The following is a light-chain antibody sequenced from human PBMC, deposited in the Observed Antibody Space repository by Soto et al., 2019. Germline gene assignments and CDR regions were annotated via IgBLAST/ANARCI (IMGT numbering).Light chain of an antibody. CDR1: QSVSSNY. Sequence: EIVLTQSPVTLSLSPGERATLSCRASQSVSSNYLAWYQQKPGQAPRLLIYGASSRATGIPDRFSGTGSETDFTLTISRLEPEDFVVYYCQQYDNSPITFGQGTRLEIK. CDR2: GAS. J-gene: IGKJ5*01. V-gene: IGKV3-20*01. CDR3: QQYDNSPIT.